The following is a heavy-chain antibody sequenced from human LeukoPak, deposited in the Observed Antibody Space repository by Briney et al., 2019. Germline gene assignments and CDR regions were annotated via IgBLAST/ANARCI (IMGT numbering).Heavy chain of an antibody. CDR1: GGSISSSSYC. J-gene: IGHJ5*02. Sequence: SETLSLTCTVSGGSISSSSYCWGWLRQPPGKGLEGIGSIYYSGSTYYTPSLKSRVTISVDTSKNQFSLKLSSVTASDTAVYYCARGHAYSSGPHWLDPWGQGTLVTVSS. V-gene: IGHV4-39*07. CDR3: ARGHAYSSGPHWLDP. CDR2: IYYSGST. D-gene: IGHD6-19*01.